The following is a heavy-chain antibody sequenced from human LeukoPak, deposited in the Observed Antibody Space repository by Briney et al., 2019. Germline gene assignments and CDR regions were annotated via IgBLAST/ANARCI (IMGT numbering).Heavy chain of an antibody. D-gene: IGHD3-3*01. CDR2: ISTYNGNT. Sequence: ASVKVSCKASGYTFNSYDISWVRQAPGQGLEWMAWISTYNGNTNYALKVQGRATMTTDTSTSTAYMELRSLRSDDTAVYYCARVLRYDFWSAYYFDYWGQGTLVTVTS. CDR3: ARVLRYDFWSAYYFDY. J-gene: IGHJ4*02. CDR1: GYTFNSYD. V-gene: IGHV1-18*01.